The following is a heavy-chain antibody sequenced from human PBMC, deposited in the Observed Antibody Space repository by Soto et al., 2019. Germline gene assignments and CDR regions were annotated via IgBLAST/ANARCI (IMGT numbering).Heavy chain of an antibody. D-gene: IGHD4-17*01. Sequence: GGSLRLSCAASGFTFSSYAMSWVRQAPGKGLEWVSAISGSGGSTYYADSVKGRFTISRDNSKNTLYLQMNSLRAEDTAVYYCAKVGTYGDYHYYYYYMDVWGKGTTVTVSS. CDR2: ISGSGGST. CDR1: GFTFSSYA. J-gene: IGHJ6*03. CDR3: AKVGTYGDYHYYYYYMDV. V-gene: IGHV3-23*01.